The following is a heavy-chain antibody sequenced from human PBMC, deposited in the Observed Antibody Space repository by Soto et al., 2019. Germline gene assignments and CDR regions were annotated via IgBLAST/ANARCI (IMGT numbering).Heavy chain of an antibody. J-gene: IGHJ4*02. CDR1: GFFPNAYA. V-gene: IGHV3-9*02. Sequence: EVQLVESGGGLAQLGTSLRLSCVASGFFPNAYAMHWVRQAPGKGLEWVAGITWTNGEIGYADSVKGRFTLSRDKAKNSLFLQMDSLRTDDTAHYYCARGLRQWAPDSWGQGTLVVVSS. CDR2: ITWTNGEI. CDR3: ARGLRQWAPDS. D-gene: IGHD5-12*01.